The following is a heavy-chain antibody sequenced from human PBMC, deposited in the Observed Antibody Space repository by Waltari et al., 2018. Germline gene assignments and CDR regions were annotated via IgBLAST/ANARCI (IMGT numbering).Heavy chain of an antibody. CDR1: SAPLPNNRHH. CDR2: ISYKGPT. CDR3: ATYIGASVGTAAFDV. D-gene: IGHD5-12*01. V-gene: IGHV4-39*05. Sequence: QLLQHESGPGQEKPPQTPAQTCRGSSAPLPNNRHHWGWNRQPPGQGLEWIGTISYKGPTYSSPSLRGRLTLSRDTTMNQLSLKLGSVTAADTAVYYCATYIGASVGTAAFDVWGQGTMVTVSS. J-gene: IGHJ3*01.